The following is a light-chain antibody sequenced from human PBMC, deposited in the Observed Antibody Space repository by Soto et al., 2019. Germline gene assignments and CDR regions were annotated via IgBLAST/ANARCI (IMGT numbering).Light chain of an antibody. CDR2: EVV. Sequence: QSVLTQPPSVSGSPGQSVTISCTGTKNDIGVYDFVSWYQHHPGKAPRLIIYEVVQRPSGVPDRFSGSKSGNTASLTVSGLQAAEEADYFCKSYAGSKTYVFGSGTKVTVL. CDR1: KNDIGVYDF. CDR3: KSYAGSKTYV. J-gene: IGLJ1*01. V-gene: IGLV2-8*01.